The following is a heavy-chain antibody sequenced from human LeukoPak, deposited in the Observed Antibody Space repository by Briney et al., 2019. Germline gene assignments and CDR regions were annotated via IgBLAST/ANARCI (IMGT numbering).Heavy chain of an antibody. CDR2: IFSSGYT. J-gene: IGHJ3*02. D-gene: IGHD1-1*01. Sequence: SETLSLTCTVSGGSIRIDYWTWIRQPAGPGLEWIGRIFSSGYTNYNPSLQSRVTLSVDTSTNQFSLKLTSVTAADTAVYYCATGRPRNATRLDDGYDIWGRGTMVTVSS. CDR3: ATGRPRNATRLDDGYDI. V-gene: IGHV4-4*07. CDR1: GGSIRIDY.